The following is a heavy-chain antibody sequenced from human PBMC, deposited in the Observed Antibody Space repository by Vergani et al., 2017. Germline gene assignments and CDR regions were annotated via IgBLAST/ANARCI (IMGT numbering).Heavy chain of an antibody. CDR3: ARDRTHYDILTGYYNDGGVFDY. CDR2: VDPEDGET. J-gene: IGHJ4*02. CDR1: GYTFTDYY. D-gene: IGHD3-9*01. Sequence: VQLVQSGAEVKKPGASVKVSCKASGYTFTDYYMHWVQQAPGKGLEWMGLVDPEDGETIYAEKFQGRVTITADTSTDTAYMELSSLRSEDTAVYYCARDRTHYDILTGYYNDGGVFDYWGQGTLVTVSS. V-gene: IGHV1-69-2*01.